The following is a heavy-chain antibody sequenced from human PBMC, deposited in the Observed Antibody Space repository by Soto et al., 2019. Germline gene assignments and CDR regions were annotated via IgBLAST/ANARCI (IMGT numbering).Heavy chain of an antibody. CDR3: ARWGIGITGTTDCLECGMDV. J-gene: IGHJ6*02. D-gene: IGHD1-20*01. CDR2: INPNSGGT. Sequence: QVQLVQSGAEVKKPGASVKVSCKASGYTFTGYYMHWVRQAPGQGLEWMGWINPNSGGTNYAQKFQGWVTMTRDTSISTAYMELSRLRSDDTAVYYCARWGIGITGTTDCLECGMDVWGQGTTVTVSS. V-gene: IGHV1-2*04. CDR1: GYTFTGYY.